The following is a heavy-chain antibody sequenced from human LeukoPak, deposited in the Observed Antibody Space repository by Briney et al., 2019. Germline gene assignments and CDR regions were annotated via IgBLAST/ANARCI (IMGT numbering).Heavy chain of an antibody. CDR1: GFTFSSYA. CDR2: ISGSGGST. V-gene: IGHV3-23*01. CDR3: AKVSFRVVVAATYFDY. D-gene: IGHD2-15*01. Sequence: GGSLRLSCAASGFTFSSYAMSWARQAPGKGLEWVSAISGSGGSTYYADSVKGRFTISRDNSKNTLYLQMNSLRAEDTAVYYCAKVSFRVVVAATYFDYWGQGTLVTVSS. J-gene: IGHJ4*02.